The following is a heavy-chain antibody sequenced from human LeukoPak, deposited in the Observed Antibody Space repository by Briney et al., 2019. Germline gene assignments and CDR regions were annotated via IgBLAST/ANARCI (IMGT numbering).Heavy chain of an antibody. Sequence: GGSLRLSCAASGFTFSTYGMSWVRQAPGKGLEWVSAISGSGGSTYYAASVRGRFTISRDNAKNSAYLQLNSLRVEDTAMYYCARSVEGSFDYWGQGTLVTVSS. CDR3: ARSVEGSFDY. D-gene: IGHD6-19*01. CDR1: GFTFSTYG. V-gene: IGHV3-23*01. J-gene: IGHJ4*02. CDR2: ISGSGGST.